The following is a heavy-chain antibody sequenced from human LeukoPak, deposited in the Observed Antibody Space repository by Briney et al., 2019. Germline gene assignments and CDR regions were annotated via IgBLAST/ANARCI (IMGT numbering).Heavy chain of an antibody. Sequence: GGSLRLSCAASGFTFSSYWMSWVRQAPGKGLEWVANIKQDGSEKYYVDSVKGRFTISRDNAKSSLYLQMNSLRAEDTAVYYCARRAMVRGVYRAPFDYWGQGTLVTVSS. CDR2: IKQDGSEK. J-gene: IGHJ4*02. CDR1: GFTFSSYW. CDR3: ARRAMVRGVYRAPFDY. D-gene: IGHD3-10*01. V-gene: IGHV3-7*03.